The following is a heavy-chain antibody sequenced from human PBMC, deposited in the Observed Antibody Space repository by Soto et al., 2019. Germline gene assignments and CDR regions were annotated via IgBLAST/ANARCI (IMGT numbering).Heavy chain of an antibody. CDR1: GGSISSSY. CDR2: IYYSGST. CDR3: AISIGYCRSASGYGNWFDP. Sequence: SETLSLTCTISGGSISSSYWSWIRQPPGKGLEWIGYIYYSGSTNYNPSLKSRVTISVDTSKNQFSLKLSSVSAADTAVYYCAISIGYCRSASGYGNWFDPWGQGTLVTVS. V-gene: IGHV4-59*12. J-gene: IGHJ5*02. D-gene: IGHD2-2*01.